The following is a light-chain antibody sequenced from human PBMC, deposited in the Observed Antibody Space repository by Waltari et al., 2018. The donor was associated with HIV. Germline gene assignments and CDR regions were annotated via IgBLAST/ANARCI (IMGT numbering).Light chain of an antibody. CDR3: QQRSNWPRPT. J-gene: IGKJ4*01. Sequence: EIVLTQHPATLSLYPGERATLSCRASQSISTYLAWYQQKPGQAPRLLIFDAYNRATGIPARFSGSGSGTDFTLTISSLEPEDFAVYYCQQRSNWPRPTFGGGTKVEIK. V-gene: IGKV3-11*01. CDR1: QSISTY. CDR2: DAY.